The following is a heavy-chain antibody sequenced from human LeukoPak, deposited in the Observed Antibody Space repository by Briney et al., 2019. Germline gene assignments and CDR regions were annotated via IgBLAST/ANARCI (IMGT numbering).Heavy chain of an antibody. CDR3: SSGTAAASSNGSDP. V-gene: IGHV3-53*01. CDR1: GFTVSNNY. Sequence: GGSLRLSCAASGFTVSNNYMTWVRQAPGKGLEWVSIIYSGGTTYYADSVKGRFTISRDNSKNTVYLHMNSLRAEDTAVYYCSSGTAAASSNGSDPWGQGTLATVSS. D-gene: IGHD6-13*01. J-gene: IGHJ5*02. CDR2: IYSGGTT.